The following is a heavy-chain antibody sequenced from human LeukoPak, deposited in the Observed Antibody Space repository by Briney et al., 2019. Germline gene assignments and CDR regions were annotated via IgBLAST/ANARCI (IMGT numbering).Heavy chain of an antibody. CDR3: ARDTGYCSSTSCPNVD. J-gene: IGHJ4*02. CDR1: GFTFSSYS. V-gene: IGHV3-21*01. Sequence: GGSLRLSCAASGFTFSSYSMNWVRQAPGKGLEWVSSISSSSSYIYYADSVKGQFTISRGNAKNSLYLQMNSLRAENTAVYYCARDTGYCSSTSCPNVDWGQGTLVTVSS. CDR2: ISSSSSYI. D-gene: IGHD2-2*01.